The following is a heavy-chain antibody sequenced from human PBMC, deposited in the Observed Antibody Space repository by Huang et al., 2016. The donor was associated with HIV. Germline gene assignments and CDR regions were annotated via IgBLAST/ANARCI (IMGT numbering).Heavy chain of an antibody. D-gene: IGHD3-10*01. CDR2: ISADSSNP. J-gene: IGHJ6*02. Sequence: QVHLVQSRGELKKPGASVRVSCKTSGYTFNNYGIGWVRQAPGQGLEWMGWISADSSNPNYAKKFQGRLTLTTDTSTRTVYMDLRSLRSDDTAVYYCATDTRAYYYGSGTNGMDVWGQGTTVIVSS. V-gene: IGHV1-18*04. CDR1: GYTFNNYG. CDR3: ATDTRAYYYGSGTNGMDV.